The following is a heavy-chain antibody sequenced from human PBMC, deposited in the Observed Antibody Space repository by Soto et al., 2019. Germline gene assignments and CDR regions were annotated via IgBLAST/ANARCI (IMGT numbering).Heavy chain of an antibody. CDR1: GFTFSSYA. CDR3: AKGGFYDFWSGLEGKIDY. Sequence: GGSLRLSCAASGFTFSSYAMSWVRQAPGKGLEWVSAISGSGGSTYYADSVKGRFTISRDNSKNTLYLQMNSLRAEDTAVYYCAKGGFYDFWSGLEGKIDYWGQGTLVTVSS. J-gene: IGHJ4*02. V-gene: IGHV3-23*01. D-gene: IGHD3-3*01. CDR2: ISGSGGST.